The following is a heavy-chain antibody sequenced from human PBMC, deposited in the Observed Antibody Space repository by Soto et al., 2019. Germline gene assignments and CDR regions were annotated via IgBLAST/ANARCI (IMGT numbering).Heavy chain of an antibody. V-gene: IGHV3-53*04. Sequence: PGGSLRLSCAASGFTVSSNYMSWVRQAPGKGLGWVSVIYSGGSTYYADSVKGRFTISRHNSKNTLYLQMNSLRAEDTAVYYCARYDFWTPRTAGFDPWGQGTLVTVSS. CDR3: ARYDFWTPRTAGFDP. D-gene: IGHD3-3*01. CDR1: GFTVSSNY. CDR2: IYSGGST. J-gene: IGHJ5*02.